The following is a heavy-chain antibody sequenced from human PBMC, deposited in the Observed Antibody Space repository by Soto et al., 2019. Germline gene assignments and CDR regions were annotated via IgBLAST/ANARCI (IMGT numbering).Heavy chain of an antibody. CDR2: INHSGST. CDR1: VGSFSGYY. Sequence: PSETLSLTCAVYVGSFSGYYWSWIRQPPGKGLEWIGEINHSGSTNYNPSLKSRVTISVDTSKNQFSLKLSSVTAADTAVYYCARGITGTTHYFDYWGQGTLVTVSS. V-gene: IGHV4-34*01. J-gene: IGHJ4*02. D-gene: IGHD1-7*01. CDR3: ARGITGTTHYFDY.